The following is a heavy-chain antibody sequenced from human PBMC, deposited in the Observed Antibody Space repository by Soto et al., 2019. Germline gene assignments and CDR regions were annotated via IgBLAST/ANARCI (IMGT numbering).Heavy chain of an antibody. D-gene: IGHD2-15*01. J-gene: IGHJ5*02. V-gene: IGHV4-39*01. CDR3: AIQCRGVTCRWIVP. CDR2: IFYSGSA. Sequence: PSETLSLTCTVSSGSISSTIYSWDWIRQPPGKGLEWIGSIFYSGSAYYNPSLKSRVTISVDTSKNQFSLTLTSVTAADTAASYCAIQCRGVTCRWIVPWGQGTLVTVFS. CDR1: SGSISSTIYS.